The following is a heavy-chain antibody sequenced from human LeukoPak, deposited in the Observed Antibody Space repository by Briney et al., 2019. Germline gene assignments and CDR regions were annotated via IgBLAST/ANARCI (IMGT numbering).Heavy chain of an antibody. D-gene: IGHD3-3*01. V-gene: IGHV4-59*04. CDR1: GGSISSYY. CDR2: IYHNGST. CDR3: ATDFWSGTNIIDY. J-gene: IGHJ4*02. Sequence: PSETLSLTCTVSGGSISSYYWGWIRQPPGKGLEWIGNIYHNGSTDYNPSLKSRVTISVDTSKNQFSLKLSSVTAADTAVYYCATDFWSGTNIIDYWGQGTLVTVSS.